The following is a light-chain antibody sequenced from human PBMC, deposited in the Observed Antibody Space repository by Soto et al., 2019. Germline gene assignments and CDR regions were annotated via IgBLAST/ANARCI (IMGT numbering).Light chain of an antibody. CDR3: QQLNIYPLT. J-gene: IGKJ4*01. CDR1: QDISSH. CDR2: AAS. Sequence: DIQLTQSPSFLSASVGDRVTITCRASQDISSHLAWYQQKPGTAPKLLIHAASTLQGGVPSRFSGSGYGTEFTLTLSGLQPEDFATYYCQQLNIYPLTFGGGTRVEIK. V-gene: IGKV1-9*01.